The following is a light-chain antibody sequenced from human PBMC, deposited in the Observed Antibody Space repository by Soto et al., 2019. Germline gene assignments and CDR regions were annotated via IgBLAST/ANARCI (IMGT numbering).Light chain of an antibody. CDR3: QQYNKWPLT. CDR1: QSVSRA. Sequence: DIVLTQSPATLSVSPGESATLSCRASQSVSRALAWYQHVPGQAPRLLIYDSSTRATGVPARFSGSGSGTRFTLTISSLQSEDFAVYYCQQYNKWPLTFGGGTRVEIK. V-gene: IGKV3-15*01. CDR2: DSS. J-gene: IGKJ4*01.